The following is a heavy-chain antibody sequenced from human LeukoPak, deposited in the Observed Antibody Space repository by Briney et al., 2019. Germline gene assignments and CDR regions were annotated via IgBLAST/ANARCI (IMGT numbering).Heavy chain of an antibody. CDR1: GFTFRSNG. D-gene: IGHD6-13*01. V-gene: IGHV3-30*18. Sequence: GGSLRLSCAASGFTFRSNGMHWVRQAPGKGLEWVAVISYDGSDIHYAYSVKGRFTISRDNSKNTLFLQMNSLRAEDTAVYYCAKDRSSSWCIDYWGQGTLVTVSS. J-gene: IGHJ4*02. CDR3: AKDRSSSWCIDY. CDR2: ISYDGSDI.